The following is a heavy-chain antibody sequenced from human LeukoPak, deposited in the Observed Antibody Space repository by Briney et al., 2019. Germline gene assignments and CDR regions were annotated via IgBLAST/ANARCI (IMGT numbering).Heavy chain of an antibody. CDR2: IYSGGST. Sequence: GGSLRLSCAASGFTVSSNYMSWVRQAPGKGLGWVSVIYSGGSTYYADSVKGRFTISRDNSKNTLYLQMNSLRAEDTAVYYCARLGELSSMSADPWGQGTLVTVSS. D-gene: IGHD3-16*02. V-gene: IGHV3-53*01. CDR3: ARLGELSSMSADP. CDR1: GFTVSSNY. J-gene: IGHJ5*02.